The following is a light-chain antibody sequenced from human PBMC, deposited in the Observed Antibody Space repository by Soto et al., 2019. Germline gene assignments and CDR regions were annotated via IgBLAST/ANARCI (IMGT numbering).Light chain of an antibody. CDR2: AAY. J-gene: IGKJ2*01. V-gene: IGKV1-12*01. Sequence: DIQMTQSPSSVSASVGDRVTITCRASQSIRNWLAWYQQKPGKAPKLLIYAAYSLQSGVPSRFSGSGSGTDFPLTISSLQPEDCATYYCQQANILPRTCGQGTKLEIK. CDR3: QQANILPRT. CDR1: QSIRNW.